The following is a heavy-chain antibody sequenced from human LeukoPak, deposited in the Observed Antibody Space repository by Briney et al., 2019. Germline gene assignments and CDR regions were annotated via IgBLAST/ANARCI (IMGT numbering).Heavy chain of an antibody. CDR3: ARSSSVDY. CDR2: MNPNSGNT. CDR1: GYTFTSYD. D-gene: IGHD6-6*01. Sequence: ASVKVSCKASGYTFTSYDINWVRQATGQGLEWLGWMNPNSGNTGYAQKFQGRVTITRYTSISTAYMELSSLRSEDAAVYYCARSSSVDYWGQGTLVTVSS. J-gene: IGHJ4*02. V-gene: IGHV1-8*03.